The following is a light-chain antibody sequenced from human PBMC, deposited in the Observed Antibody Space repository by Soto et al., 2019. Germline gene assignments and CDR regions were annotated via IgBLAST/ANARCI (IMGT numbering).Light chain of an antibody. CDR2: DAS. CDR3: QQCNTYPLT. CDR1: ESISNW. Sequence: DIQMTQSPSTLSASVGDRVTITCRASESISNWLAWYQQKPGKAPKLMIYDASILESGVPSRFSGSGSGTEFTLTISSLQPDDFAAYYCQQCNTYPLTFGGGTKVEIK. J-gene: IGKJ4*01. V-gene: IGKV1-5*01.